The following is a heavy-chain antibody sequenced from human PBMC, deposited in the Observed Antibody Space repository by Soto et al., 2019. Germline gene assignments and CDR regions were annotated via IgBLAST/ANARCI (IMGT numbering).Heavy chain of an antibody. CDR2: IIPIFGTA. CDR1: GGTFSSYA. J-gene: IGHJ6*02. Sequence: QVQLVQSGAEVKKPGSSVKVSCKASGGTFSSYAISWVRQAPGQGLEWMGGIIPIFGTANYAQQFQGRVTITADESTSTAYMELSSLRSEDTAVYYCARGDCSGGSCYSYYYYGMDVWGQGTTVTVSS. D-gene: IGHD2-15*01. CDR3: ARGDCSGGSCYSYYYYGMDV. V-gene: IGHV1-69*01.